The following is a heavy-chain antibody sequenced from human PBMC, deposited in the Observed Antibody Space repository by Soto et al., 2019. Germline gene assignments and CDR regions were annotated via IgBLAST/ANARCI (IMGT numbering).Heavy chain of an antibody. CDR3: ARHFYSGSYHDPDY. V-gene: IGHV4-39*01. Sequence: QLQLQESGPGLVKPSETLSLTCTVSGGSISSSSYYWGWIRQPPGKGLEWIGSIYYSGSTYYNPSLTCRVTISVATSKNQFSLKMSSVTAADTAVYYCARHFYSGSYHDPDYWGQGTLVTVSS. J-gene: IGHJ4*02. CDR2: IYYSGST. D-gene: IGHD1-26*01. CDR1: GGSISSSSYY.